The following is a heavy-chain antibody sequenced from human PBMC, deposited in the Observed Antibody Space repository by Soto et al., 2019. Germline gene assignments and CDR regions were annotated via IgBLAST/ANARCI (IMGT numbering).Heavy chain of an antibody. CDR1: GYTFTSYD. V-gene: IGHV1-8*01. J-gene: IGHJ6*02. CDR3: ARGAVEYPYYYFGMDV. CDR2: MNPNSGNT. Sequence: GASVKVSCKASGYTFTSYDINWVRQATGQGLEWMGWMNPNSGNTGYAQKFQGRVTMTRNTSISTAYMELSSLRSEDTAVYYCARGAVEYPYYYFGMDVWGQGTTVTVS.